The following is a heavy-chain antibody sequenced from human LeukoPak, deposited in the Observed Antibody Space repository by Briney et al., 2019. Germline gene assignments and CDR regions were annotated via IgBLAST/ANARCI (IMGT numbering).Heavy chain of an antibody. CDR2: VFRGSGATK. CDR1: GFTVSSDY. D-gene: IGHD2-2*01. V-gene: IGHV3-66*01. CDR3: ARGYCSSSSCYSGYYYGLDV. Sequence: GGSLRLSCVASGFTVSSDYITWVRLAPGRGLEWVSVVFRGSGATKHYADSVNGRFTISRDNSKNRVYLQMNSLRGEDTATYYCARGYCSSSSCYSGYYYGLDVWGQGTTVTVSS. J-gene: IGHJ6*02.